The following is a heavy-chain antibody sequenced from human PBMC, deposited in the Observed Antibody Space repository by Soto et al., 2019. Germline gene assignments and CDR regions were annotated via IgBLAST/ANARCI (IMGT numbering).Heavy chain of an antibody. CDR1: GYTFTGYY. Sequence: ASVKVSCKASGYTFTGYYMHWVRQAPGQGLEWMGWINPNSGGTNYAQTFQGRVTMTRDTSISTASMELSRLRSDDTAVYYCARVIRISGGNWFDPWGQGTLVTVSS. V-gene: IGHV1-2*02. CDR3: ARVIRISGGNWFDP. CDR2: INPNSGGT. J-gene: IGHJ5*02. D-gene: IGHD1-26*01.